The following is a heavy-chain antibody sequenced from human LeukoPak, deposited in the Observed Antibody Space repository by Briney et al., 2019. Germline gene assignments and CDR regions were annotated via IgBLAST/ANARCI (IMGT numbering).Heavy chain of an antibody. CDR3: ARYCTNGVCSHFDY. V-gene: IGHV4-39*01. CDR1: GGSISSSSYY. D-gene: IGHD2-8*01. CDR2: IYYSGST. Sequence: SETLSLTCTVSGGSISSSSYYWGWIRQPPGKGLEWIGSIYYSGSTYYNPSLKSRVTISVDTSKNQSSLKLSSVTAADTAVYYCARYCTNGVCSHFDYWGQGTLVTVSS. J-gene: IGHJ4*02.